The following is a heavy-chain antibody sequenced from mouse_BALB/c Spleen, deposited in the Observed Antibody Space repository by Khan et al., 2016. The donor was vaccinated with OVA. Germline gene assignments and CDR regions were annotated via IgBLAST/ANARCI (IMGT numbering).Heavy chain of an antibody. CDR2: VNPKNGGA. V-gene: IGHV1-26*01. D-gene: IGHD2-4*01. CDR1: GYSFTGYY. J-gene: IGHJ4*01. CDR3: ARDYYDYDHAMDY. Sequence: EVQLQQSGPDLVKPGASVKISCKASGYSFTGYYMHWVKQSHGKSLEWIGRVNPKNGGASYNQKFKDKAILTVDKSSSTAYMEVSILTPEDSAVYSGARDYYDYDHAMDYWGQGTSVTVSS.